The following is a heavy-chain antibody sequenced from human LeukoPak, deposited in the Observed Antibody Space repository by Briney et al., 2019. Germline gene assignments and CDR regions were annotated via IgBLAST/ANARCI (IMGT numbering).Heavy chain of an antibody. CDR1: GYTFTDYN. J-gene: IGHJ5*02. CDR3: ARNAGYGDLA. D-gene: IGHD4-17*01. Sequence: ASVKVSCKASGYTFTDYNIHWVQQAPGQGLEWMGRIKPKSGDTKYTQGFQGRVTMTRDTSISTAYMELSGLRSDDTAVYYCARNAGYGDLAWGQGTLVTVS. V-gene: IGHV1-2*06. CDR2: IKPKSGDT.